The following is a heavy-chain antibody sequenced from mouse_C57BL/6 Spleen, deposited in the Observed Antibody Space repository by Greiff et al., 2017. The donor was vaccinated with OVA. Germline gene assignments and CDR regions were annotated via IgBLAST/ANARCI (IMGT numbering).Heavy chain of an antibody. CDR3: TVSYYDYDEFAY. J-gene: IGHJ3*01. V-gene: IGHV6-3*01. D-gene: IGHD2-4*01. Sequence: EVKLMESGGGLVQPGGSMKLSCVASGFTFSNYWMNWVRQSPEKGLEWVAQIRLKSDNYATHYAESVKGRFTISRDDSKSSVYLQMNNLRAEDTGIYYCTVSYYDYDEFAYWGQGTLVTVSA. CDR1: GFTFSNYW. CDR2: IRLKSDNYAT.